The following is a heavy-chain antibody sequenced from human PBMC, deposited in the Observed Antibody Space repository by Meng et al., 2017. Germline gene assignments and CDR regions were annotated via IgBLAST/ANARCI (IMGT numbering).Heavy chain of an antibody. CDR2: INTNTGNP. V-gene: IGHV7-4-1*02. CDR1: GYTFTSYA. D-gene: IGHD2-15*01. CDR3: ARLVAGTFGQLFDP. J-gene: IGHJ5*02. Sequence: VTLVELGSELKRPGAAGKVSCKASGYTFTSYAMNWVRQAPGQGLEWMGWINTNTGNPTYAQGFTGRFVFSLDTSVSTAYLQISSLKAEDTAVYYCARLVAGTFGQLFDPWGQGTLVTVSS.